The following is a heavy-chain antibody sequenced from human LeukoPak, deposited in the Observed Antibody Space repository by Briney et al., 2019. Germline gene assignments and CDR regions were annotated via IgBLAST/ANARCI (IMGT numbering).Heavy chain of an antibody. CDR2: GSDSGGT. CDR3: AKNGQSGFSFDP. J-gene: IGHJ5*02. Sequence: SETLSLTCTVSGGSISSGSYYWSWIRQPPGKGLEWIGEGSDSGGTKFNPSLKSRVTILADTSKNQFSLKLNSVTAADTAVYYCAKNGQSGFSFDPWGQGTLVTVSS. V-gene: IGHV4-39*07. D-gene: IGHD2-8*01. CDR1: GGSISSGSYY.